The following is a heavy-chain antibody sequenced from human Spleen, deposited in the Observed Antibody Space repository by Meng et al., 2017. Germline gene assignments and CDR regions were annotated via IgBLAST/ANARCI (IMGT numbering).Heavy chain of an antibody. CDR1: GFTFSSYW. CDR3: ARDGGGSYFPPQAFDV. J-gene: IGHJ3*01. Sequence: GESLKISCAASGFTFSSYWMSWVRQAPGKGLEWVSFISGSGDITYYADSVKGRFTISRDNSKNTLYLQVNSLRADDTATYFCARDGGGSYFPPQAFDVWGQGSRVTVSS. V-gene: IGHV3-23*01. CDR2: ISGSGDIT. D-gene: IGHD1-26*01.